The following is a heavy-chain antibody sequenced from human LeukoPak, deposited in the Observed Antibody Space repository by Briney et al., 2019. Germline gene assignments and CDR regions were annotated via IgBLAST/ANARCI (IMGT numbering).Heavy chain of an antibody. CDR2: IYYSGSS. CDR1: GGSFSGYY. V-gene: IGHV4-59*01. CDR3: ARVPRSYYYYYYMDV. Sequence: SETLSLTCAVYGGSFSGYYWTWIRQSAGKGLEWLGYIYYSGSSNYNPSLKSRVTISADTSKNQFSLKLSSVTAADTAVYYCARVPRSYYYYYYMDVWGKGTTVTVSS. J-gene: IGHJ6*03.